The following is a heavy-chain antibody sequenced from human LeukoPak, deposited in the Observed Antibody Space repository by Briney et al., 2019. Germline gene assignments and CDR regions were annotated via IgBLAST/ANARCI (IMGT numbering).Heavy chain of an antibody. D-gene: IGHD3-10*01. CDR1: GFTFSSYW. CDR2: IKQDGSEK. V-gene: IGHV3-7*03. J-gene: IGHJ4*02. CDR3: AKATLPNYGSGSYYRSRKPYAFDY. Sequence: GGSLRLSCAASGFTFSSYWMSWVRQAPGKGLEWVANIKQDGSEKYYVDSVKGRFTISRDNAKNSLYLQMNSLRAEDTAVYYCAKATLPNYGSGSYYRSRKPYAFDYWGQGTLVTVSS.